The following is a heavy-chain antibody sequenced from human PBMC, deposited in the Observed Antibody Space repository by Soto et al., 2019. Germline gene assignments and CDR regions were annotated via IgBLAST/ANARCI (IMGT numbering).Heavy chain of an antibody. V-gene: IGHV3-33*01. Sequence: HPGGSLRLSCAASGFTFSSYGMHWVRQAPGKGLEWVAVIWYDGSNKYYADSVKGRFTISRDNSKNTLYLQMNSLRAEDTAVYYCARDQSSSSFDYWGQGTLVTVSS. CDR2: IWYDGSNK. D-gene: IGHD6-6*01. CDR3: ARDQSSSSFDY. CDR1: GFTFSSYG. J-gene: IGHJ4*02.